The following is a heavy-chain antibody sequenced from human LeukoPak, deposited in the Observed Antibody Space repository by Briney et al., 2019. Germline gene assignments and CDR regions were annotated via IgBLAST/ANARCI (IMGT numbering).Heavy chain of an antibody. J-gene: IGHJ5*02. Sequence: WGSLRLSCAASGFTFSDYYMSWIRQAPGKGLAWGSYISSSGSTIYYADSVKVRFTISRDNAKNSLYLQMNSLRAEDTAVYYCARDQRPYNRFDPWGQGTLVTVSS. CDR1: GFTFSDYY. CDR2: ISSSGSTI. CDR3: ARDQRPYNRFDP. V-gene: IGHV3-11*01.